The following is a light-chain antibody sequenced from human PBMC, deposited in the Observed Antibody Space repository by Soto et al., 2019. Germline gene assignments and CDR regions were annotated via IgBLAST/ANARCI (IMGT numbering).Light chain of an antibody. CDR3: QHYGNSPV. J-gene: IGKJ3*01. V-gene: IGKV3-20*01. CDR1: QSVSSSH. Sequence: EIVLTQSPVTLSLSPGDRATLSCRASQSVSSSHLAWYQQRPGQAPRLLIFAASNRATGIPDRFIGSGSGPDFNLTIIRLEPEESAVYSCQHYGNSPVFGPGPKVEIK. CDR2: AAS.